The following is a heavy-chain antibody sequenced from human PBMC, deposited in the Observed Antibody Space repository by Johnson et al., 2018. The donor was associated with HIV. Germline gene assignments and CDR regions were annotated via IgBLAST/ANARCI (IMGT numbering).Heavy chain of an antibody. CDR2: ISGSGGST. V-gene: IGHV3-NL1*01. J-gene: IGHJ3*02. CDR3: AREMGWEDAFDI. CDR1: RFTFSSYG. D-gene: IGHD6-19*01. Sequence: QVQLVESGGGVVQPGGSLRLSCAASRFTFSSYGMHWVRQAPGKGLEWVSAISGSGGSTYYADSVKGRFTISRDNAKNSLYLQMNSLRAEDTAVYYCAREMGWEDAFDIWGQGTMVTVSS.